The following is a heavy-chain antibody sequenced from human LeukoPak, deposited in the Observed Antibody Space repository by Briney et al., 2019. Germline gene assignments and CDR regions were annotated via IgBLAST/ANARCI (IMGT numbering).Heavy chain of an antibody. Sequence: PGGSLRLSCAASGFTFSSYWMSWVRQAPGKGLEWVSRINSDGSSTNYADSVKGRFTISRDNAKNTLYLQMNSLRAEDTAVYYCARLRDSWFGESHFDYWGQGTLVTVSS. CDR1: GFTFSSYW. CDR3: ARLRDSWFGESHFDY. J-gene: IGHJ4*02. D-gene: IGHD3-10*01. CDR2: INSDGSST. V-gene: IGHV3-74*01.